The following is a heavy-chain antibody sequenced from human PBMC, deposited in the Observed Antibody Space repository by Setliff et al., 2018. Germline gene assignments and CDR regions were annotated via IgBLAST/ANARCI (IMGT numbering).Heavy chain of an antibody. CDR3: ARTCSGSGCYAGLES. Sequence: GGSLRLSCAVSGVFFRNYHVTWVRQAPGKGLEWVAPYSGSNDYTHYADSVKGRFTISRDNAKNTLYLQMNSLRPADTAVYYCARTCSGSGCYAGLESWGQGTPVTVSS. D-gene: IGHD2-15*01. CDR2: YSGSNDYT. CDR1: GVFFRNYH. J-gene: IGHJ4*02. V-gene: IGHV3-21*01.